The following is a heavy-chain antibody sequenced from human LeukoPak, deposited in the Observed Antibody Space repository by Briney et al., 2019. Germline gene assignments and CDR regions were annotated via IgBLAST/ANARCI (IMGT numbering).Heavy chain of an antibody. V-gene: IGHV4-38-2*02. D-gene: IGHD4-11*01. J-gene: IGHJ4*02. CDR1: GYSMSSGYY. CDR2: MYHTGST. Sequence: NPSETLSLTCTVSGYSMSSGYYWGWIRPPPERGLEGIGNMYHTGSTYYNPSLKSRVTISVDTSKNQFYLKLSSVTAADTAVYYCARVARPDYTYYPGGNYFDYWGQGTLVTVSS. CDR3: ARVARPDYTYYPGGNYFDY.